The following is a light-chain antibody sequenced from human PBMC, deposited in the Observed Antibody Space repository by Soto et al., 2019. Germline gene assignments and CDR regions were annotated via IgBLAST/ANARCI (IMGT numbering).Light chain of an antibody. J-gene: IGKJ2*01. CDR2: GAS. V-gene: IGKV3-20*01. Sequence: EIVLTQSPGTLSLSPGERATLSCRASQSVVSTAVVWYQKKPGQAPRLLIYGASNRGPGIPDRFSGSGAGTDFPLTISRLDPEDFAVYYCQQYGSSPRTFGQGTKLEIK. CDR3: QQYGSSPRT. CDR1: QSVVSTA.